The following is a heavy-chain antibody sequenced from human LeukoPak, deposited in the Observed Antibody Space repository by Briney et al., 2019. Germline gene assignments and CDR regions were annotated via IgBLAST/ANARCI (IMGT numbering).Heavy chain of an antibody. CDR2: VYSTGST. Sequence: SETLSLTCTVPGGSISTNSYFWGWIRHPPGKGLEWIGSVYSTGSTYYNPSLKSRVTISVDTSDNQFFLKLTSVTAADTAVYYCARLLYYYDSSGYDYWGQGTLVTVSS. CDR1: GGSISTNSYF. CDR3: ARLLYYYDSSGYDY. V-gene: IGHV4-39*01. J-gene: IGHJ4*02. D-gene: IGHD3-22*01.